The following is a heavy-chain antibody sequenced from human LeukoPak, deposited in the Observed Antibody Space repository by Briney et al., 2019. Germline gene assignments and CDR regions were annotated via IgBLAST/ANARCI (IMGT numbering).Heavy chain of an antibody. V-gene: IGHV3-15*01. CDR3: TPVMVEDRGF. D-gene: IGHD2-15*01. J-gene: IGHJ4*02. Sequence: SLRLSCAASGFIFNKAWMNWVRPAPGKGPGWVGRIKSKNDGGTADYGSPVKGRFTISRDDSKNTLYLQMNSLISDDTAIYYCTPVMVEDRGFWGQGTLVTVSS. CDR2: IKSKNDGGTA. CDR1: GFIFNKAW.